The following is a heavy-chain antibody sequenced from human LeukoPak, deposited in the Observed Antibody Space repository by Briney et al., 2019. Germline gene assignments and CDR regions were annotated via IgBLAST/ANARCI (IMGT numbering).Heavy chain of an antibody. V-gene: IGHV2-70*04. Sequence: SGPALVKPTQTLTLTCTFSGFSLSTSGMRVSWIRQPPGKALEWLARIDWDDGKFYSTSLKTRLTISKDTSKNQVVLTMTNMDPVDTATYYCARTTYYYDSSGYTDAFDIWGQGTMVTVSS. CDR3: ARTTYYYDSSGYTDAFDI. J-gene: IGHJ3*02. CDR2: IDWDDGK. D-gene: IGHD3-22*01. CDR1: GFSLSTSGMR.